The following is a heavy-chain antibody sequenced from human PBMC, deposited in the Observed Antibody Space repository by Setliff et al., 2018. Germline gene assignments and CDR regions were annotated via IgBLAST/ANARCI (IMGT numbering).Heavy chain of an antibody. CDR1: GFTFSSYW. V-gene: IGHV3-7*01. D-gene: IGHD6-19*01. Sequence: VGSLRLSCAASGFTFSSYWMSWVRQAPGKGLEWVANIKQDGSEKYYVDSVKGRFTISRDNAKNSLYLQMNSLRAEDTAVYYCARHRTIIAVAGPLDYWGQGTLVTVSS. CDR2: IKQDGSEK. CDR3: ARHRTIIAVAGPLDY. J-gene: IGHJ4*02.